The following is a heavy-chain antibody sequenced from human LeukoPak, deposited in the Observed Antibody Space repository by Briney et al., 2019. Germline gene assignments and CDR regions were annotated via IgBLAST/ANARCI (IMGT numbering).Heavy chain of an antibody. CDR1: GFTFSSYA. J-gene: IGHJ4*02. D-gene: IGHD3-16*01. V-gene: IGHV3-64*01. CDR2: ISSNGGST. CDR3: ARQGGTYESDY. Sequence: GGSLRLSCAASGFTFSSYAMNWVRQAPEKGLEYVSGISSNGGSTYYANSVKGRFTISRDNSKNTLHLQMGSLRAEDMAVYYCARQGGTYESDYWGQGTLVTVSS.